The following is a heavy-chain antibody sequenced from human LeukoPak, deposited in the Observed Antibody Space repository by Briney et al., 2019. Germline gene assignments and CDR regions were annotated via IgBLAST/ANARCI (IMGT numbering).Heavy chain of an antibody. CDR1: GGSISSGGYY. D-gene: IGHD3-22*01. V-gene: IGHV4-31*03. CDR2: IYYRDST. Sequence: SETLSLTCTVSGGSISSGGYYWSWIRQPPGKGLEWIGHIYYRDSTYYNPSLKSRVTISADTSKNQFSLELSSVTAADTAVYYCARDNYYDTSAYALHIWGQGTMVTVSS. J-gene: IGHJ3*02. CDR3: ARDNYYDTSAYALHI.